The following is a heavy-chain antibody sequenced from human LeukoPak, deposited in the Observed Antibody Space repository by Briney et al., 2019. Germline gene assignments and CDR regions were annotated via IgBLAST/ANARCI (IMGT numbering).Heavy chain of an antibody. CDR2: IYYSGST. V-gene: IGHV4-39*01. D-gene: IGHD2-2*02. CDR3: ARQQYQLLYCWFDP. Sequence: SETLSLTCTVSGGSISSSNYYWGWIRQPPGEGLEWIGYIYYSGSTYYNPSLKSRVTTSVDTSKNQFSLKLSSVTAADTAVYYCARQQYQLLYCWFDPWGQGTLVTVSS. CDR1: GGSISSSNYY. J-gene: IGHJ5*02.